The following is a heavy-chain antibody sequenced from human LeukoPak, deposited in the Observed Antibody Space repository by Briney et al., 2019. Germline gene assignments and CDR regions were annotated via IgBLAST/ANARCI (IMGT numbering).Heavy chain of an antibody. V-gene: IGHV3-7*01. Sequence: GGSLRLSCAASGFTFSTYWMSWVRQAPGKGLEWVANIRGDGGKKNYVDSVRGRFTTSRDNAKNSLYLQMNSLRAEDTAVYYCARDWGEEGRPTDYWGQGTLVTVSS. CDR1: GFTFSTYW. D-gene: IGHD3-16*01. CDR2: IRGDGGKK. CDR3: ARDWGEEGRPTDY. J-gene: IGHJ4*02.